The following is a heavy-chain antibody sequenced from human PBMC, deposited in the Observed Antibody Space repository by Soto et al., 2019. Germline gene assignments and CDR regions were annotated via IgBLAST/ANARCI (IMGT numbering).Heavy chain of an antibody. CDR3: ARSGIAVAGTIDY. Sequence: PSETLSLTCTVSGGSISSYYWSWIRQPPGKGLEWIGYIYYSGSTNYNPSLKSRVTISVDTSKNQFSLKLSSVTAADTAVYYCARSGIAVAGTIDYWGQGTLVTVSS. J-gene: IGHJ4*02. D-gene: IGHD6-19*01. CDR2: IYYSGST. CDR1: GGSISSYY. V-gene: IGHV4-59*01.